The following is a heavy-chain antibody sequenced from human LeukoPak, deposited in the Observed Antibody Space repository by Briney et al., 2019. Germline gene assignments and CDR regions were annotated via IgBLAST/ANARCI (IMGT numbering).Heavy chain of an antibody. CDR1: GYSFTSYW. CDR3: ARHFRSGYDSGGWAFDI. D-gene: IGHD5-12*01. J-gene: IGHJ3*02. Sequence: GESLKISCKGSGYSFTSYWIGWVRQMPGKGLEWMGIIYPGDSDTRYSPSFQGQVTISADKSISTAYLQWSSLKASDTAMYYCARHFRSGYDSGGWAFDIWGQGTMVTVSS. V-gene: IGHV5-51*01. CDR2: IYPGDSDT.